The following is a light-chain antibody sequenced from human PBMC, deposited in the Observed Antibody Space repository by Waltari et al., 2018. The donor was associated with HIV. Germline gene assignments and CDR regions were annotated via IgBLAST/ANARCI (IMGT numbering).Light chain of an antibody. V-gene: IGLV2-14*01. J-gene: IGLJ2*01. CDR2: DVS. Sequence: QSALTQPASVSGSPGQSITITCTGTSSDIGAYNYVSWYQQHPGKAPKLIIYDVSNRPSGGSTRCSGSKSGNTASLTISGVQAEDEADYYCTSYIQPTTRVFGGGTKLTVL. CDR3: TSYIQPTTRV. CDR1: SSDIGAYNY.